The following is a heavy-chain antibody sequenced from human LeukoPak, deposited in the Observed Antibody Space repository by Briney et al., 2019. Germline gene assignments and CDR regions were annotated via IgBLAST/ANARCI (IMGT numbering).Heavy chain of an antibody. D-gene: IGHD1-26*01. CDR1: GFSFGDYA. CDR2: IRSKAYGVTA. Sequence: PGGSLRLSCTGSGFSFGDYAMSWVRQAPGKGLEWVGFIRSKAYGVTAEYGASVQGRFTISRDDSKSIAYLQTNSLKTEDTAVYYCTRVRLSGTPPFYDYWGQGTLVTVSS. J-gene: IGHJ4*02. CDR3: TRVRLSGTPPFYDY. V-gene: IGHV3-49*04.